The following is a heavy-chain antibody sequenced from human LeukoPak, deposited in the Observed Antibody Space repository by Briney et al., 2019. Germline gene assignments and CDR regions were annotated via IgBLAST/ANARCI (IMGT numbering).Heavy chain of an antibody. CDR3: ARYYYDSSGYDFDY. Sequence: SETLSLTCTVSGGSISSGGYYWSWIRQHPGKGLEWIGYIYYSGSTYYNPSLKSRVTISVDTSKNQFSLKLSSVTAADTAVYYCARYYYDSSGYDFDYWGQGTLVTVSS. CDR2: IYYSGST. J-gene: IGHJ4*02. D-gene: IGHD3-22*01. CDR1: GGSISSGGYY. V-gene: IGHV4-31*03.